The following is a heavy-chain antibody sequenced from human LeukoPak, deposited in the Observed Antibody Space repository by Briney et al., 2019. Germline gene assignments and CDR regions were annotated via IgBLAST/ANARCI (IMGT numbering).Heavy chain of an antibody. D-gene: IGHD3-22*01. V-gene: IGHV4-39*07. J-gene: IGHJ4*02. Sequence: SETLSLTCTVSGGSISSSSYYWGWIRQPPGKGLEWIGSIYYSGSTYYNPSLKSRVTISVDTSKNQFSLKLSSVTAADTAVYYCALYYDSSGSSSGFDYWGQGTLVTVSS. CDR1: GGSISSSSYY. CDR2: IYYSGST. CDR3: ALYYDSSGSSSGFDY.